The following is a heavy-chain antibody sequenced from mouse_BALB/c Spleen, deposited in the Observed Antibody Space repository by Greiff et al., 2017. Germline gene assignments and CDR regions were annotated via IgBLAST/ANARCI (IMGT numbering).Heavy chain of an antibody. V-gene: IGHV5-17*02. CDR2: ISSGSSTI. D-gene: IGHD1-1*01. J-gene: IGHJ3*01. CDR1: GFTFSSFG. Sequence: EVQRVESGGGLVQPGGSRKLSCAASGFTFSSFGMHWVRQAPEKGLEWVAYISSGSSTIYYADTVKGRFTISRDNPKNTLFLQMTSLRSEDTAMYYCAITYGSSYTFAYWGQGTLVTVSA. CDR3: AITYGSSYTFAY.